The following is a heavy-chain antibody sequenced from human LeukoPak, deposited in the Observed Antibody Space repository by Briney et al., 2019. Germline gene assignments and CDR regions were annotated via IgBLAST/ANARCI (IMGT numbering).Heavy chain of an antibody. D-gene: IGHD6-13*01. CDR1: GFTVSSNY. CDR2: IYSGGST. V-gene: IGHV3-53*01. Sequence: GGSLRLSCAAPGFTVSSNYMTRVRQAPGKGLEWVSVIYSGGSTFYADSVKGRFTISKDSSKNTVYLQMNSLRAEDTAVYYCAGSDSWYTLDYWGQGTLVTVSS. J-gene: IGHJ4*02. CDR3: AGSDSWYTLDY.